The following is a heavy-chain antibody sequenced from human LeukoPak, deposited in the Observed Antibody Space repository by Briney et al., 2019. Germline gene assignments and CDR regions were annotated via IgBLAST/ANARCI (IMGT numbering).Heavy chain of an antibody. CDR3: AKDSCSSTSCRGYFDY. Sequence: GGSLRLSWPASGFTFGTYARSWFGQPPGKGWNGFPAFSGSGGSTYYADSVKGRFTISRDNSKNTLYLQMNSLRAEDTAVYYCAKDSCSSTSCRGYFDYWGQGTLVTVSS. D-gene: IGHD2-2*01. CDR1: GFTFGTYA. CDR2: FSGSGGST. V-gene: IGHV3-23*01. J-gene: IGHJ4*02.